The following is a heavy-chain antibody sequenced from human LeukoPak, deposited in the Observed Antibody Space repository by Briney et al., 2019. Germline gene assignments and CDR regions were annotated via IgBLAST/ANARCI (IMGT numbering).Heavy chain of an antibody. J-gene: IGHJ4*02. D-gene: IGHD1-14*01. CDR2: IAYDGSRA. CDR1: GFTFGGYG. V-gene: IGHV3-33*01. CDR3: TRYNNDHLDY. Sequence: GGSLRLSCAGSGFTFGGYGMHWFRQTPGKGLEWVAVIAYDGSRAFYADSVNGRFTIFRDKSKNTMSVQMDDLKAEDTAVYYCTRYNNDHLDYWGQGTPVTVSS.